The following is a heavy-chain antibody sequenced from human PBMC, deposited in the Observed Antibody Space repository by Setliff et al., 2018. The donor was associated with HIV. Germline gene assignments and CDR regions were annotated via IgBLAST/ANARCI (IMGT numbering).Heavy chain of an antibody. CDR3: ARVGYHGSGRYSFDY. V-gene: IGHV4-4*07. D-gene: IGHD3-10*01. CDR1: RDSINGHW. Sequence: SLTCTVSRDSINGHWWSWIRQPAGKGLEWIGHIHTSGSTKYNPSLKSRVTISADTSKNQFSLNLSSVTAAETAVYYCARVGYHGSGRYSFDYWGQGTLVTVSS. CDR2: IHTSGST. J-gene: IGHJ4*02.